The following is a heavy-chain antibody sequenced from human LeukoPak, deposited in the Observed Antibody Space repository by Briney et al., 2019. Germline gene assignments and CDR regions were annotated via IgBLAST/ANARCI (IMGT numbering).Heavy chain of an antibody. D-gene: IGHD3-10*01. CDR2: ISSSSSTI. V-gene: IGHV3-48*04. Sequence: GGSLRLSCAASGFTFSSYAMSWVRQAPGKGLEWVSYISSSSSTIYYADSVKGRFTISRDNAKNSLYLQMNSLRAEDTAVYYCARDPHYYGSGGYRYYGMDVWGQGTTVTVSS. CDR1: GFTFSSYA. CDR3: ARDPHYYGSGGYRYYGMDV. J-gene: IGHJ6*02.